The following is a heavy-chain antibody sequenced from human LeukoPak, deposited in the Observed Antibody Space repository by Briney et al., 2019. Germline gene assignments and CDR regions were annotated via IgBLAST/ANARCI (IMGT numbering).Heavy chain of an antibody. CDR1: GGSISSGGYS. CDR3: ARWLRYGYYFDY. J-gene: IGHJ4*02. Sequence: SETLSLTCAVSGGSISSGGYSWSWIRQPPGKGLEWIGYIYHSGSTYYNPSLKSRVTISVDTSKNQFSLKLSSVTAADTAVYYCARWLRYGYYFDYWSQGTLVTVSS. D-gene: IGHD5-12*01. CDR2: IYHSGST. V-gene: IGHV4-30-2*02.